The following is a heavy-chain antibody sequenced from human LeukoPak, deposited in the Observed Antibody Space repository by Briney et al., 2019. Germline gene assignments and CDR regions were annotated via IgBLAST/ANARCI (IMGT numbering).Heavy chain of an antibody. CDR2: IIPIFGTA. V-gene: IGHV1-69*01. CDR1: GGTFSSYA. D-gene: IGHD1-26*01. Sequence: SVKVSCKASGGTFSSYAIRGVRQAPGQGLEWMGGIIPIFGTANYAQKFQGRVTITGDESTSTAYMELSSLRCEDTAVYYCARGDSYSGSFTLDYWGQGTLVTVSS. CDR3: ARGDSYSGSFTLDY. J-gene: IGHJ4*02.